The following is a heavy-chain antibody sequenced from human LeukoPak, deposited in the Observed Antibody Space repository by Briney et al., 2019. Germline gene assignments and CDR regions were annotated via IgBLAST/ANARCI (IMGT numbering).Heavy chain of an antibody. Sequence: SETLSLTCTVSGGSISSSNYYWSWFRQPPGKGLEWIGYIYYSGSTKYNPSLKSRVTISVDTSKDQFSLKLSSVTAADTAVYYCAREGPSSSGSYLNCFDPWGQGTLVTVSS. J-gene: IGHJ5*02. CDR3: AREGPSSSGSYLNCFDP. CDR1: GGSISSSNYY. CDR2: IYYSGST. V-gene: IGHV4-61*01. D-gene: IGHD1-26*01.